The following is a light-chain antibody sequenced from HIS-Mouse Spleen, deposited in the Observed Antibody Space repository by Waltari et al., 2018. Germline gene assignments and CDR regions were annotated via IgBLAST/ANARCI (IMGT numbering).Light chain of an antibody. Sequence: HSALTPPRSVSGSPGQSVTTSRTATSSHVGGFHHHPWYQQHPGKAPKPMIYDVSKRPSGVPDRFSGSKSGNTASLTISGLQADDEADYYCCSYAGSYTGVFGTGTKVTVL. CDR1: SSHVGGFHH. CDR3: CSYAGSYTGV. V-gene: IGLV2-11*01. J-gene: IGLJ1*01. CDR2: DVS.